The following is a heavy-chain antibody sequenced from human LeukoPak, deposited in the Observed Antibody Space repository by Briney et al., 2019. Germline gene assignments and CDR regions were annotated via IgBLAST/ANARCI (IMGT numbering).Heavy chain of an antibody. V-gene: IGHV4-34*01. D-gene: IGHD5-24*01. CDR1: GGSFSGYY. CDR3: ARGLSGDALDGYNSIYYFDY. Sequence: SETLSLTCAVYGGSFSGYYWSWIRQPPGKGLEWIGEINHSGSTNYNPSLKSRVTISVDTSKNQFSLKLSSVTAADTAVYYCARGLSGDALDGYNSIYYFDYWGQGTLVTVSS. CDR2: INHSGST. J-gene: IGHJ4*02.